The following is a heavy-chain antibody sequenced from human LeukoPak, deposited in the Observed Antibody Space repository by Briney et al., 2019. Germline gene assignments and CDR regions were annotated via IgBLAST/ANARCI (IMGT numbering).Heavy chain of an antibody. CDR2: ISYSGSF. CDR3: ARSVPVRTHTNSPGFDY. CDR1: GGSISSYY. J-gene: IGHJ4*02. V-gene: IGHV4-59*01. Sequence: SETLSLTCIVSGGSISSYYWTWIRQPPGKGLEWIAYISYSGSFNYNPSLKSRVTTSIDTSKNQFSLVLTSVTAADTAVYYCARSVPVRTHTNSPGFDYWGQGTLVTVSS. D-gene: IGHD2-21*01.